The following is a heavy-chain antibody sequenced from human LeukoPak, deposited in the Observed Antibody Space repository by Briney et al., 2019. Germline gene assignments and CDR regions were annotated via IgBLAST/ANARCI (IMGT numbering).Heavy chain of an antibody. D-gene: IGHD2-2*01. J-gene: IGHJ6*03. V-gene: IGHV3-30*02. CDR1: GFSFSNYG. Sequence: QSGGSLRLSCAASGFSFSNYGMHWVRQAPGKGLEWVAFIRYDGSIKYYADSVKGRFTISRDNSKNTLSLQMNSLRSEDTAVYYCAKDPRKVRVSVVPAARYMDVWGKGTTVTISS. CDR2: IRYDGSIK. CDR3: AKDPRKVRVSVVPAARYMDV.